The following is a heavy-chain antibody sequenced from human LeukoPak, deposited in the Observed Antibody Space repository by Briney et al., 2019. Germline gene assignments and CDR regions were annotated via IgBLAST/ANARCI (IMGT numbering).Heavy chain of an antibody. CDR2: INHSGST. Sequence: SETLSLTCAVYGGSFSGYYWSWIRQPPGKGLEWIGEINHSGSTNYNPSLKSRVTISVDTSKNQFTLKLSSVTAADTAVYYCARERDDYVWGSYRHYYFDYWGQGTLVTVSS. J-gene: IGHJ4*02. D-gene: IGHD3-16*02. CDR1: GGSFSGYY. CDR3: ARERDDYVWGSYRHYYFDY. V-gene: IGHV4-34*01.